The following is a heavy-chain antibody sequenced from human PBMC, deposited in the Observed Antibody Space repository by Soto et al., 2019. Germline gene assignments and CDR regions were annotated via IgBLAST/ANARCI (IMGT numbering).Heavy chain of an antibody. CDR3: TRGLDGSYYYYGMDV. CDR2: IRSKAYGGTT. V-gene: IGHV3-49*04. CDR1: GFTFSSYA. D-gene: IGHD1-26*01. Sequence: GGSLRLSCAASGFTFSSYAMSWVRQAPGRGLEWVGFIRSKAYGGTTEYAASVKGRFTISRDDSKSIAYLQMNSLKTEDTAVYYCTRGLDGSYYYYGMDVWGQGTTVTVSS. J-gene: IGHJ6*02.